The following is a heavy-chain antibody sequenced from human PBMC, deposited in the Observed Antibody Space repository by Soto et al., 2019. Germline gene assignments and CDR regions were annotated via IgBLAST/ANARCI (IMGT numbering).Heavy chain of an antibody. CDR3: ARDLYGENYYYGMDV. J-gene: IGHJ6*02. V-gene: IGHV3-33*01. D-gene: IGHD4-17*01. Sequence: QVQLVESGGGVVQPGRSLRLSCAASGFTFSSYGMHWVRQAPGKGLEWVAVIWYDGSNKYYADSVKGRFTISRDNSKNTLYLQMNSLRAEDTAVYYCARDLYGENYYYGMDVWGQGTMVTVSS. CDR2: IWYDGSNK. CDR1: GFTFSSYG.